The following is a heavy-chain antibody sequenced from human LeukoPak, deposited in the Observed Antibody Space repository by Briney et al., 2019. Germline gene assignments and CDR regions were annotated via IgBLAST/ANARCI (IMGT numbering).Heavy chain of an antibody. J-gene: IGHJ4*02. CDR2: ISGSGGST. CDR3: ANPQQLVPPAY. V-gene: IGHV3-23*01. D-gene: IGHD6-13*01. Sequence: GGSLRLSCAASGFTFSSYAMSWVRQAPGEGLEWVSAISGSGGSTYYADSVKGRFTISRDNSKNTLYLQMNSLRAEDTAVYYCANPQQLVPPAYWGQGTLVTVSS. CDR1: GFTFSSYA.